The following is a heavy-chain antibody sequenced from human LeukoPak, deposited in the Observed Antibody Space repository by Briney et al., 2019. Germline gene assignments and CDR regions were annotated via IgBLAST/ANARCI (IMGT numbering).Heavy chain of an antibody. Sequence: ASVKVSCRASGYTFTGYYMHWVRQAPGQGPEWMGWISAYSTYNGNTNYAQKFQGRVTMTTDTSTSTAYMELRSLRSDDTAVYYCTRDLGQWLLQGIFFDYWGQGTLVTVSS. CDR1: GYTFTGYY. CDR2: ISAYSTYNGNT. V-gene: IGHV1-18*04. J-gene: IGHJ4*02. CDR3: TRDLGQWLLQGIFFDY. D-gene: IGHD5-12*01.